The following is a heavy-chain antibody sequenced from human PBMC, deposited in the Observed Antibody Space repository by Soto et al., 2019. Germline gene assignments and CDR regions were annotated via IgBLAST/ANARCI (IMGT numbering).Heavy chain of an antibody. CDR3: ARSKYIDY. Sequence: GGSLRLSCVVSGFTFSSYNMNWVRQAPGKGLEWVTYISGSGSTIYYADAVKGRFTISRDNVKNSLYLQMNSLRDEDTAVYYCARSKYIDYWGQGTLVTVSS. CDR1: GFTFSSYN. CDR2: ISGSGSTI. D-gene: IGHD4-4*01. J-gene: IGHJ4*02. V-gene: IGHV3-48*02.